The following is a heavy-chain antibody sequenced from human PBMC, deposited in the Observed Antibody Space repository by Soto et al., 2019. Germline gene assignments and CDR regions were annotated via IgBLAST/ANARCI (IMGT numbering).Heavy chain of an antibody. Sequence: GGSLRLSCAASGFTSSSYGMHWVRQAPGKGLEWVAVIWYDGSNKYYADSVKGRFTISRDNSKNTLYLQMNSLRAEDTAVYYCARWVPGILYYYGMDVWGQGTTVTVSS. CDR2: IWYDGSNK. V-gene: IGHV3-33*01. J-gene: IGHJ6*02. CDR3: ARWVPGILYYYGMDV. CDR1: GFTSSSYG. D-gene: IGHD1-20*01.